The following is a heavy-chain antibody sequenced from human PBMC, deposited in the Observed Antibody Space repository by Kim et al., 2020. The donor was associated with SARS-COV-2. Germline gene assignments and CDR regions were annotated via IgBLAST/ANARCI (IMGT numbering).Heavy chain of an antibody. Sequence: KSRGTISVDTSKNQFSLKLSSVTAADTAVYYCARGRGNYYDSSGYNAFDIWGQGTMVTVSS. V-gene: IGHV4-59*01. D-gene: IGHD3-22*01. J-gene: IGHJ3*02. CDR3: ARGRGNYYDSSGYNAFDI.